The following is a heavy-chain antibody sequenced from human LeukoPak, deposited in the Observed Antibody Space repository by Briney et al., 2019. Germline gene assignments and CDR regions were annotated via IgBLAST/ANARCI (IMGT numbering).Heavy chain of an antibody. V-gene: IGHV4-34*01. J-gene: IGHJ4*02. CDR1: GGSFSGYY. CDR2: INHSGST. D-gene: IGHD6-19*01. CDR3: ARRTGYSSGWFRD. Sequence: SSETLSLTCAVYGGSFSGYYWSWIRQPPGKGLEWIGEINHSGSTNYNPSLKSRVTISVDTSKNQFSLKLSSVTAADTAVYYCARRTGYSSGWFRDWGQGTLVTVSS.